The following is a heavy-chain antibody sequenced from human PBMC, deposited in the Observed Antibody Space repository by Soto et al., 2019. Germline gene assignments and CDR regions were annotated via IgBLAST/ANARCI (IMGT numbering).Heavy chain of an antibody. V-gene: IGHV1-46*01. J-gene: IGHJ4*02. D-gene: IGHD5-18*01. CDR2: INPSGGNT. CDR1: GYTFTNNY. Sequence: ASVKVSCKASGYTFTNNYVVWVRQAPGQGLEWMGIINPSGGNTIYAQKFQDRVTMTSDTSTSTIYIELSSLRSEDTAVYYCARTHSGYSYGAFDFWGQGTLVTVSS. CDR3: ARTHSGYSYGAFDF.